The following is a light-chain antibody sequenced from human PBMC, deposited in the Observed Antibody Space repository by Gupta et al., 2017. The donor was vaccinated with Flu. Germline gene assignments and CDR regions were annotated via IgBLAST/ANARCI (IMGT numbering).Light chain of an antibody. V-gene: IGKV3-20*01. CDR1: QTIRASF. Sequence: EIVLTQSSGTLSLSPGERATLSCRASQTIRASFLAWYQQKPGQAPRLLIYAASSRATGIPGRCSASGSGTDFTLTISRLEPEDFAVYYCQQYGSSPYTFSQGTKLEIK. J-gene: IGKJ2*01. CDR3: QQYGSSPYT. CDR2: AAS.